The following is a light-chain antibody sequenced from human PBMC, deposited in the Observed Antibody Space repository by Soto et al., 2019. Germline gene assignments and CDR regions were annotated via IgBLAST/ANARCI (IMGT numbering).Light chain of an antibody. CDR2: AAS. J-gene: IGKJ4*01. CDR1: QGISSW. Sequence: DIQMTQSPSSVSASVGDRVTITCRASQGISSWLAWYQQKPGNAPKRLIHAASSWQSGVPSTFSGSGSGTDFTLTISTLQPEDFATDYGPQPNSFPLTCGGRTKVDIK. CDR3: PQPNSFPLT. V-gene: IGKV1-12*01.